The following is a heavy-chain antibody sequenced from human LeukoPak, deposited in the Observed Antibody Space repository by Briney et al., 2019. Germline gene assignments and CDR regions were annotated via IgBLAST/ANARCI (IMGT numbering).Heavy chain of an antibody. CDR3: ARVGAGSSGYWGYYYYYYGMDV. V-gene: IGHV1-8*01. CDR2: MNPNSGNT. J-gene: IGHJ6*02. CDR1: GYTFTSYD. D-gene: IGHD3-22*01. Sequence: ASVTVSCKASGYTFTSYDINWVRQATGQGLEWMGWMNPNSGNTGYAQKFQGRVTMHRNASISPAYMELSSLRSEDTAVYYCARVGAGSSGYWGYYYYYYGMDVWGQGTTVTVSS.